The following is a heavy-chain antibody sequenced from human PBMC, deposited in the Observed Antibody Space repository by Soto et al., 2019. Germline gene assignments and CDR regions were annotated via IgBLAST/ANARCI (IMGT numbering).Heavy chain of an antibody. CDR1: GGSITHGGFS. Sequence: QLRLQESGSGVVRTSETLSLTCTVSGGSITHGGFSWSWIRQSPGKGLEWIGYIGHLENTYFHPTFKSRLTMSIDRGKNQFSLNLSSVTAADRAVYYCARGGGNDPFDSWGQGVLVSVSS. J-gene: IGHJ4*02. V-gene: IGHV4-30-2*06. CDR3: ARGGGNDPFDS. CDR2: IGHLENT. D-gene: IGHD5-12*01.